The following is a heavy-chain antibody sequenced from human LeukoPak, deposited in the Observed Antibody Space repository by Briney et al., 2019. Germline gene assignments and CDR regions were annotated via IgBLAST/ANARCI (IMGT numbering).Heavy chain of an antibody. CDR3: AREMGEVVPAAHYYYMDV. Sequence: SQTLSLTCAISGDSVSSNSAAWNWIRQSPSRGLEWLGRTYYRSKWYNDYAVSMKSRITINPDTSKNQFSLQLNSVTPEDTAVYYCAREMGEVVPAAHYYYMDVWGKGTTVTVSS. D-gene: IGHD2-2*01. CDR1: GDSVSSNSAA. J-gene: IGHJ6*03. CDR2: TYYRSKWYN. V-gene: IGHV6-1*01.